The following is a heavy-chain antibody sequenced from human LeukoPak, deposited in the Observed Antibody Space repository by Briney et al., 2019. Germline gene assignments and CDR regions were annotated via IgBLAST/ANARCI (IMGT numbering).Heavy chain of an antibody. CDR2: IYYSGST. CDR1: GGSISSYY. Sequence: PSETLSLTCTVSGGSISSYYWSWIRQPPGKGLGWIGYIYYSGSTNYNPSLKSRVTISVDTSKNQFSLKLSSVTAADTAVYYCARETHRRIDYWGQGTLVTVSS. V-gene: IGHV4-59*01. J-gene: IGHJ4*02. CDR3: ARETHRRIDY.